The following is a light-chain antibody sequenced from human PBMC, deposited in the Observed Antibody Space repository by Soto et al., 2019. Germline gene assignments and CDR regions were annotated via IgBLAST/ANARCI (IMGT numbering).Light chain of an antibody. CDR1: QSISSW. Sequence: DIQMTQSPSTLSASVGDRVTITCRASQSISSWLAWYQQKPGKAPKLLIYKASSLESGVPSRFSGSGSGTEFTFTISSLQPDDFATYYCLQDYNYPWTFGQGTKVDIK. V-gene: IGKV1-5*03. CDR2: KAS. J-gene: IGKJ1*01. CDR3: LQDYNYPWT.